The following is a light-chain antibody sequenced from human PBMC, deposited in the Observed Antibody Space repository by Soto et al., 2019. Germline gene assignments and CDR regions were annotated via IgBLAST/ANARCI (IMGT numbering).Light chain of an antibody. J-gene: IGKJ5*01. V-gene: IGKV3-15*01. Sequence: EIVMTQSPATLSVSPGERATLSCRASQSVSSSYLAWYHHKPGQAPRLLIYGVSTRDTGVPDRFSGSASGTEFTLTISSLQSEDFAVYYCQQYNNWPRTFGQGTRLE. CDR1: QSVSSSY. CDR3: QQYNNWPRT. CDR2: GVS.